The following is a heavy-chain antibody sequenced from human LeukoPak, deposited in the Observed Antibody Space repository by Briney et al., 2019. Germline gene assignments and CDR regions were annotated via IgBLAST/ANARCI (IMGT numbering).Heavy chain of an antibody. J-gene: IGHJ6*02. Sequence: GESLKISCKGSGYSFTTYWIGWVRQMPGKGLEWMGIIYPGDSDTRYSPSFQGQVTISADKSIDTAYLQWSSLKASDTALYYCARSISNSSFYYFYGLDVWGQGTTVTVSS. CDR3: ARSISNSSFYYFYGLDV. D-gene: IGHD6-6*01. CDR2: IYPGDSDT. V-gene: IGHV5-51*01. CDR1: GYSFTTYW.